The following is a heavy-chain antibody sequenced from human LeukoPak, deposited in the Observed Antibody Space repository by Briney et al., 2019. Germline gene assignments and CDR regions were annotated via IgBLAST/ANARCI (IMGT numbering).Heavy chain of an antibody. CDR1: GGTFSSYA. CDR3: ARVRVNIRGVTTLDP. CDR2: IIPIFGTA. Sequence: SVKVSFKASGGTFSSYAISWVRQAPGQGLEWMGGIIPIFGTANYAQKFQGRVTITADESTSTAHMELSSLRSEDTAVYYCARVRVNIRGVTTLDPCGQRTLVTVSS. J-gene: IGHJ5*02. D-gene: IGHD3-10*01. V-gene: IGHV1-69*01.